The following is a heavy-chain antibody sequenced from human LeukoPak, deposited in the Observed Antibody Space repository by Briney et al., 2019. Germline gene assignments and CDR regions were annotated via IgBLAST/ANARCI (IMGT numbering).Heavy chain of an antibody. D-gene: IGHD3-22*01. CDR2: IYSGGST. CDR1: GFTVSSNY. J-gene: IGHJ4*02. CDR3: ARRYYGSATYRLPYDY. Sequence: LPGGSLRLSCAASGFTVSSNYMSWVRQAPGKGLEWVSVIYSGGSTYYADSVKGRFTISGDNAENSLYLQMSSLRAEDTAVYYCARRYYGSATYRLPYDYWGQGTLVTVSS. V-gene: IGHV3-53*01.